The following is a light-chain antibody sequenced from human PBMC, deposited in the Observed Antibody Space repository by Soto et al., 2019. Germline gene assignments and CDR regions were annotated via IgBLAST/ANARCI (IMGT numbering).Light chain of an antibody. CDR1: QSISRW. Sequence: DIQLTQSPSTLSASVGDRVTIACRASQSISRWLAWYQQKPGKAPKVLIWDASSLQSGVPSRFSGSGSGTEFTHTISSLQPDDFATYYCQQYNGYSTWTFGQGTKVEIK. J-gene: IGKJ1*01. CDR2: DAS. V-gene: IGKV1-5*01. CDR3: QQYNGYSTWT.